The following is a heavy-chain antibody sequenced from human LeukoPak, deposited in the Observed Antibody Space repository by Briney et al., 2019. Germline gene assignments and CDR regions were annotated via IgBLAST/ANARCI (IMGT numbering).Heavy chain of an antibody. CDR3: ARADGQWLGKIDY. V-gene: IGHV4-30-2*01. Sequence: SQTLSLTCAVSGGSISSGGYSWSWIRQPQGKGLEWIGYIYHSGSTYYNPSLKSRVTISVDRSKNQFSLKLSSVTAADTAVYYCARADGQWLGKIDYWGQGTLVTVSS. D-gene: IGHD6-19*01. J-gene: IGHJ4*02. CDR1: GGSISSGGYS. CDR2: IYHSGST.